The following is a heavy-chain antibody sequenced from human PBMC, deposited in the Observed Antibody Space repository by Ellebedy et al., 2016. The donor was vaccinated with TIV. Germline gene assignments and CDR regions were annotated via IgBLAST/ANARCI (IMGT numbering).Heavy chain of an antibody. CDR3: ARETFNDVDLDLWGLFDI. D-gene: IGHD1-1*01. J-gene: IGHJ3*02. V-gene: IGHV3-66*01. CDR1: ELTVSGNY. Sequence: GESLKISCAASELTVSGNYMSWVRQAPGKGLEWISVIFIDGTTHYADSVKGRFTISRDTSKNSLYIQMESLRPEDTAVYYGARETFNDVDLDLWGLFDIWGQGTMVTVSS. CDR2: IFIDGTT.